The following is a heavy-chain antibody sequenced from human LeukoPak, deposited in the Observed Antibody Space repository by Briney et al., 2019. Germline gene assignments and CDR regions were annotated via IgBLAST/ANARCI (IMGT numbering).Heavy chain of an antibody. CDR2: IYPGDSDT. J-gene: IGHJ4*02. CDR1: GYSFVSHW. Sequence: GESLKISCKASGYSFVSHWIVWVRQMPGKGLEWLGIIYPGDSDTRYSPSFQGQVTISADKSISTAYLQWSSLKASDTAMYYCASLRTAMVPEYFDYWGQGTLVTVSS. D-gene: IGHD5-18*01. CDR3: ASLRTAMVPEYFDY. V-gene: IGHV5-51*01.